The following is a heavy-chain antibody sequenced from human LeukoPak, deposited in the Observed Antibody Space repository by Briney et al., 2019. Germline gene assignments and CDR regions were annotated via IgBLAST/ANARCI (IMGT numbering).Heavy chain of an antibody. J-gene: IGHJ4*02. CDR1: GFTFSSHS. CDR2: IFYTSGTM. Sequence: QPGGSLRLSCTASGFTFSSHSMAWVRQAPGKGLEWVSDIFYTSGTMYFADSVKGRFTISRDNAKNSLYLQMSSLRAEDTAVYYCAKDPGAFPYFFDSWGQGTLVTVSS. D-gene: IGHD4/OR15-4a*01. CDR3: AKDPGAFPYFFDS. V-gene: IGHV3-48*04.